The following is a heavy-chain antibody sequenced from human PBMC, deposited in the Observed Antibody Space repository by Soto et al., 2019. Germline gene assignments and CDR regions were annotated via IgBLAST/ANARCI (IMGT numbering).Heavy chain of an antibody. V-gene: IGHV4-31*03. CDR3: ARERQPYISSQGVWFGP. D-gene: IGHD3-3*02. J-gene: IGHJ5*02. Sequence: SETLSLTCPFSGGSISSGGYYWSWIRQHPVKGLEWIGNIYYSGNSHYSPSLRSRLTISIDTSKNQFSLRLGSVTAADTAVYYCARERQPYISSQGVWFGPWGQGTLVTVSS. CDR1: GGSISSGGYY. CDR2: IYYSGNS.